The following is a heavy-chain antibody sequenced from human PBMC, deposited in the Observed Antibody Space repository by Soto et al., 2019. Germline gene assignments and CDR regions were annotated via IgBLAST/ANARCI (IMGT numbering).Heavy chain of an antibody. CDR3: TRKTPQEGMAV. D-gene: IGHD2-15*01. CDR1: GFTLSGYD. V-gene: IGHV3-13*01. J-gene: IGHJ6*02. CDR2: IGSAGDT. Sequence: EVQLVESGGGLVQPGGSLRLSCAASGFTLSGYDIQWVRQATGKGLEWVSGIGSAGDTHYEDSVKGRFTISRENAKNSLYLQMNSLRDGDTAVYYCTRKTPQEGMAVWGQGTTVTVSS.